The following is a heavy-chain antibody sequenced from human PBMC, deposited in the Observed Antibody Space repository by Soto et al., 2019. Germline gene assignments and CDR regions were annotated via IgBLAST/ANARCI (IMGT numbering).Heavy chain of an antibody. CDR1: GFTFSTSA. D-gene: IGHD6-25*01. Sequence: EVQLLESGGGLVQPGGSLRLSCAASGFTFSTSAMSWVRQAPGKGLEWVSGISGSGDNTYYAESVKGRFTIARDTSKNTLYLRMNSLRAEDTAVYYCAKDNLRHRGPDYWGQGTLVTVSS. CDR3: AKDNLRHRGPDY. V-gene: IGHV3-23*01. CDR2: ISGSGDNT. J-gene: IGHJ4*02.